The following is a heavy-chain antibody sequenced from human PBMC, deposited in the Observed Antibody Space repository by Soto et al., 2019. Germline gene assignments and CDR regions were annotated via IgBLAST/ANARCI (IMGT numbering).Heavy chain of an antibody. CDR3: ASSRGYSHGYVRPDYYYGMDV. CDR2: IYHSGST. Sequence: SETLSLTCAVSGGSISSGGYSWSWIRQPPGKGLEWIGYIYHSGSTYYNPSLKSRVTISVDRSKNQFSLKLSSVTAADTAVYYCASSRGYSHGYVRPDYYYGMDVWGQGTKVTVSS. V-gene: IGHV4-30-2*01. CDR1: GGSISSGGYS. J-gene: IGHJ6*02. D-gene: IGHD5-18*01.